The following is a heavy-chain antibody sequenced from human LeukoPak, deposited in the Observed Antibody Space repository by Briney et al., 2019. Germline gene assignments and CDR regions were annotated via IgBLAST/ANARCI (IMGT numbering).Heavy chain of an antibody. D-gene: IGHD3-22*01. V-gene: IGHV3-21*01. CDR3: ARGSYYDSSGYTKDY. CDR1: GFTFSSYS. J-gene: IGHJ4*02. Sequence: GGSLRLSCAASGFTFSSYSMNWVRQAPGKGLEWVSSISSSSSYIYYADSVKGRFTISRDNAKNSLYLQMNSLRAEDTAVYYCARGSYYDSSGYTKDYWGQGTLVTVSS. CDR2: ISSSSSYI.